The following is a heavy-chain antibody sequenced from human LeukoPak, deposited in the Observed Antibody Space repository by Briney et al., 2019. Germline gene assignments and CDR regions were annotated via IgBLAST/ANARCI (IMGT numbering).Heavy chain of an antibody. D-gene: IGHD3-3*01. Sequence: SETLSLTCTVSGGSISNNHWGWIRQPPGKGLEWIGYVHYTGYTSYNPSLKSRVTISVDTSKNQFSLKLSSVTAADTAVYYCARGPLGRFLEWLFLDYWGQGTLVTVSS. V-gene: IGHV4-59*01. CDR2: VHYTGYT. CDR1: GGSISNNH. J-gene: IGHJ4*02. CDR3: ARGPLGRFLEWLFLDY.